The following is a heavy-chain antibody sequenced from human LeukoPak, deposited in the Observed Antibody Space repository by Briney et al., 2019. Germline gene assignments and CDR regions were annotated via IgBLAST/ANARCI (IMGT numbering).Heavy chain of an antibody. CDR1: GGSISSSSYY. J-gene: IGHJ3*02. D-gene: IGHD1-14*01. V-gene: IGHV4-39*01. CDR3: ARQTVTPDDAFDI. CDR2: IYYSGST. Sequence: SETLSLTCTVSGGSISSSSYYWGWIRQPPGKGLEWIGSIYYSGSTYYKPSLKSRVTISVDTSKNQFSLKLSSVTAADTAVYYCARQTVTPDDAFDIWGQGTMVTVSS.